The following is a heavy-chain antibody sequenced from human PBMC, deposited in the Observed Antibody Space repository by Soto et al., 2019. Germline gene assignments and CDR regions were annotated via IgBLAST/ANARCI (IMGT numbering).Heavy chain of an antibody. D-gene: IGHD3-10*01. CDR1: GYDFNTNW. J-gene: IGHJ3*02. CDR3: ARRDYYGSGSYDSSDAFDI. V-gene: IGHV5-51*01. CDR2: IYPGDSDS. Sequence: GESLKISCRGSGYDFNTNWFGWVRQLPGRGLEWMGIIYPGDSDSRYSPSFQGQVTISADKSISTAYLQWSTLKASDTAMYYCARRDYYGSGSYDSSDAFDIWGQGTMVTVS.